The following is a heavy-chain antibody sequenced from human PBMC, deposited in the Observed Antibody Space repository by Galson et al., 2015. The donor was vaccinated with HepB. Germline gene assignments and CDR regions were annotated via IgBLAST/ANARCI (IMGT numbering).Heavy chain of an antibody. D-gene: IGHD4-11*01. CDR2: TYYRSKWYN. V-gene: IGHV6-1*01. Sequence: CAISGDSVSTHSAAWNWIRQSPSRGLEWLGRTYYRSKWYNDYAVSVKSRITINPDTSKNQFSLQLNSVTPEDTAVYYCASGPLLQWNFDYWGQGTLVTVSS. CDR3: ASGPLLQWNFDY. J-gene: IGHJ4*02. CDR1: GDSVSTHSAA.